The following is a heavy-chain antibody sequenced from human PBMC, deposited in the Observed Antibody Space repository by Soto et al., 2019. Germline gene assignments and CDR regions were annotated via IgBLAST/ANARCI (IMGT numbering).Heavy chain of an antibody. Sequence: SETLSLTCTVSGGSISSYYWSWIRQPPGKGLEWIGYIYYSGSTNYNPSLKSRVTISVDTSKNQFSLKLSSVTAADTAVYYCARSYSSSSKSFDYWGQGTLVTVSS. D-gene: IGHD6-6*01. CDR2: IYYSGST. CDR1: GGSISSYY. J-gene: IGHJ4*02. V-gene: IGHV4-59*08. CDR3: ARSYSSSSKSFDY.